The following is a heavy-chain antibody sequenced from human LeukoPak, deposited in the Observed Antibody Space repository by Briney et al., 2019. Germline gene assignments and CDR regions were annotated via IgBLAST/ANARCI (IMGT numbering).Heavy chain of an antibody. J-gene: IGHJ5*02. CDR3: ARARTAQYNWFDP. CDR1: GFTFSSYS. CDR2: ISSSSSII. Sequence: GGSLRLSCAASGFTFSSYSMNWVRQAPGKGLEWVSYISSSSSIIYYADSVKGRFTISRDNAKNSLYLRMNSLRAEDTAVYYCARARTAQYNWFDPWGQGTLVTVSS. D-gene: IGHD4-17*01. V-gene: IGHV3-48*01.